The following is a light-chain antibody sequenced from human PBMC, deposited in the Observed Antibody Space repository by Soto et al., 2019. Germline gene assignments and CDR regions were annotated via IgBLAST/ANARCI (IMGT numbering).Light chain of an antibody. V-gene: IGKV3-20*01. CDR2: GTS. J-gene: IGKJ1*01. Sequence: DIVLTQSPGTLSVSPGERATLSCRASQTISSNYLAWYQQNPGQPPSLLIYGTSSRATGIPDRFSGSGPGTDFTLTISRLEPEYSAIYYCQQYVSWTFGQGTKVEIK. CDR1: QTISSNY. CDR3: QQYVSWT.